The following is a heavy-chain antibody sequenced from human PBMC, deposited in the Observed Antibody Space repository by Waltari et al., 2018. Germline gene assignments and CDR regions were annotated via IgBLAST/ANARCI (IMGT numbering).Heavy chain of an antibody. D-gene: IGHD3-10*01. J-gene: IGHJ4*02. CDR3: ATARYGSGSYPPDY. CDR1: GYTLTELS. V-gene: IGHV1-24*01. Sequence: QVQLVQSGAEVKKPGASVKVSCKVSGYTLTELSMNWVRQAPGKGLEWLGGLVPGDGETSYAQKFQGRVTMTEDTSTNPAYMELSSLRSEYTSVYSCATARYGSGSYPPDYWGQGTLVTVSS. CDR2: LVPGDGET.